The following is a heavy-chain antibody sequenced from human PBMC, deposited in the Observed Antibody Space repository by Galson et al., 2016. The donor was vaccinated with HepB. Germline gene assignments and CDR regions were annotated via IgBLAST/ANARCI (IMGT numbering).Heavy chain of an antibody. J-gene: IGHJ5*01. CDR2: IYNTGRT. CDR1: GDSVRNGGYY. D-gene: IGHD3-3*01. V-gene: IGHV4-31*03. Sequence: TLSLTCTVSGDSVRNGGYYWTWIRQHPGKGLEWIGYIYNTGRTYQNPSLRSRLSIVIDKSKDQFSLKLTTVSAADTAFYYCARGLGNNFGLDMDSWGQGTLVTVSS. CDR3: ARGLGNNFGLDMDS.